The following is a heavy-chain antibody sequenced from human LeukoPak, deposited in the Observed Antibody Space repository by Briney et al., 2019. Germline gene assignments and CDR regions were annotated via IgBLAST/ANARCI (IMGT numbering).Heavy chain of an antibody. CDR1: GGSFSGYY. D-gene: IGHD3-9*01. J-gene: IGHJ4*02. Sequence: SETLSLTCAVYGGSFSGYYWSWIRQPPGKGLEWIGEINHNGSTNYNPSLKCRVTISVDTSKNQFSLKLSSETAADTAVYYCARFRQRYFDWLSHSNHFDYWGQGTLVTVSS. CDR2: INHNGST. V-gene: IGHV4-34*01. CDR3: ARFRQRYFDWLSHSNHFDY.